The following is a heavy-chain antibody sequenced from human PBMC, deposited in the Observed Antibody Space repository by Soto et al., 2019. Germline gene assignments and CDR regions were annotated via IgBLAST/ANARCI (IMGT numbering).Heavy chain of an antibody. CDR2: IRSKANSYAT. CDR1: GFTFSGSA. Sequence: GGSLRLSCAASGFTFSGSAMHWVRQASGKGLEWVGRIRSKANSYATAYAASVKGRFTISRDDSKNMAYLQMNSLKTEDTAVYYCTRQDWNYVDFDYWGQGTLVTVSS. D-gene: IGHD1-7*01. J-gene: IGHJ4*02. CDR3: TRQDWNYVDFDY. V-gene: IGHV3-73*01.